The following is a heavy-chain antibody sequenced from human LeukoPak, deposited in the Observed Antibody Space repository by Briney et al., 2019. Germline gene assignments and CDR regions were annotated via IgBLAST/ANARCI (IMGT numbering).Heavy chain of an antibody. CDR3: AKDEGSYEKKDY. V-gene: IGHV3-21*01. CDR1: GFTFSSYW. Sequence: GGSPRLSCAASGFTFSSYWMSWVRQAPGKGLEWVSSISSSSSYIYYADSVKGRFTISRDNAKNSLYLQMNSLRAEDTAVYYGAKDEGSYEKKDYWGQGTLSPSPQ. D-gene: IGHD5-12*01. CDR2: ISSSSSYI. J-gene: IGHJ4*02.